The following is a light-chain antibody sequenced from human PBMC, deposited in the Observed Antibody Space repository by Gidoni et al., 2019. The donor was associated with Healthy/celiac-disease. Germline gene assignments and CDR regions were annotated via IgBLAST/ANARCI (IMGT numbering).Light chain of an antibody. CDR2: KDS. J-gene: IGLJ2*01. Sequence: SYELTQPPSVAASPGQTARMTCSGDALPKQYAYWYQQKPGQAPVLVRYKDSERPSGIPERFSGSSSGTTVTLTISGVQAEDEADYYCQSADSSGTFVVFGGGTKLTVL. CDR3: QSADSSGTFVV. V-gene: IGLV3-25*03. CDR1: ALPKQY.